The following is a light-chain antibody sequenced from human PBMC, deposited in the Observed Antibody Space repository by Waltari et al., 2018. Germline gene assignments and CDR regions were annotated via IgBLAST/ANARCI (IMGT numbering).Light chain of an antibody. CDR2: WAS. CDR1: QSVLYSSNNKNF. Sequence: DIVMTQSPDSLSVSLGERATINCKSSQSVLYSSNNKNFLAWYQQKPGPPTKLLIYWASTRQYGVPDRFSGSGSGTDFTLTISSLQAEDVAVYYCQQDYSTPWSFGQGTKVETK. V-gene: IGKV4-1*01. CDR3: QQDYSTPWS. J-gene: IGKJ1*01.